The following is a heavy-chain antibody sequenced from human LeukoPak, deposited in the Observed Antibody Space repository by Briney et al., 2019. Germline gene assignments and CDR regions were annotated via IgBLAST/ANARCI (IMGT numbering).Heavy chain of an antibody. CDR1: GGSLRAYY. CDR2: MNHSGST. V-gene: IGHV4-34*01. J-gene: IGHJ4*02. Sequence: SETLSLTSAVYGGSLRAYYWSWIRQPPGQGREWIGEMNHSGSTDYNPSLKSRVTISVDTSKNQFSLKLSSVTAADTAVYYCARGHNWNYLAYFDYWGQGTLVTLPS. D-gene: IGHD1-7*01. CDR3: ARGHNWNYLAYFDY.